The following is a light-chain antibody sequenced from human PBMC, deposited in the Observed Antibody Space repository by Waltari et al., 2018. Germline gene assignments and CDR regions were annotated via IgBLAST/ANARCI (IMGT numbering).Light chain of an antibody. J-gene: IGKJ2*01. CDR3: QQSHSPPFT. Sequence: DIQMTQSPSSVSASVGDRVTIACRASKNIDNFLNWYQHKPGEAPKVLVFAASTLQDGVPSRFSGSASRTHCTLTIGSLQPEDFATYYCQQSHSPPFTFGQGT. CDR1: KNIDNF. CDR2: AAS. V-gene: IGKV1-39*01.